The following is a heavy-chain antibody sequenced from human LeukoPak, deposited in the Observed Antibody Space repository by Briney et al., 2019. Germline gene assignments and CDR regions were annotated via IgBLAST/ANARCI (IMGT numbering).Heavy chain of an antibody. CDR2: ISGSGGST. J-gene: IGHJ4*02. Sequence: PGGSLRLSCAASGFSFSNHDMSWVRQAPGKGLEWVSAISGSGGSTYYADSVKGRFTISRDNSKNTLYLQMNSLRAEDTAVYYCAKEDGYYYDSSGYYYPSAFDYWGQGTLVTVSS. V-gene: IGHV3-23*01. CDR1: GFSFSNHD. CDR3: AKEDGYYYDSSGYYYPSAFDY. D-gene: IGHD3-22*01.